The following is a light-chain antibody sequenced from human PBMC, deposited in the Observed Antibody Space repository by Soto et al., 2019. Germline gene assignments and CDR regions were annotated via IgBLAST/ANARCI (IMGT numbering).Light chain of an antibody. J-gene: IGKJ1*01. CDR3: LQDNSYGWT. V-gene: IGKV1-5*01. Sequence: DIQMTQAPSPLSASVGDRVTITCRASQSISSWWARYQQKPGKAPKLLIYDASSLERGGPSRFSGSGTGTEFSLTISRQQPDDVALYFCLQDNSYGWTVGRGTKVEI. CDR2: DAS. CDR1: QSISSW.